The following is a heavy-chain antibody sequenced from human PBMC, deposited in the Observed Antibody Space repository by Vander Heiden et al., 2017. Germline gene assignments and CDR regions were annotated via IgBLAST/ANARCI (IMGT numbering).Heavy chain of an antibody. CDR3: AKTYYSGSGSYIYGMVG. D-gene: IGHD3-10*01. Sequence: EVQLLESGGGLVQPGGSRRLSCAASGITCRSYAMSWGGQPPGQGLVWVSGISGSGGTTFYADSVECRFTISRDNAKNTLFLQMKSPRVVDTAVDYCAKTYYSGSGSYIYGMVGWG. CDR1: GITCRSYA. J-gene: IGHJ6*01. CDR2: ISGSGGTT. V-gene: IGHV3-23*01.